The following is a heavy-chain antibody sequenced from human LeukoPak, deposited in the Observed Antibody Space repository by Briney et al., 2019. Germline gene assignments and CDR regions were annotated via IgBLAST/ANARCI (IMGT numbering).Heavy chain of an antibody. CDR1: GGSIGNFF. CDR2: IYENGRT. V-gene: IGHV4-59*01. CDR3: ARDWELGH. D-gene: IGHD1-26*01. Sequence: PSETLSLTCTVSGGSIGNFFWSWIRQSPGEGLEWIGFIYENGRTSYNPSLKSRVIISVDMSKNQFSLRLTSMTAADTAVYYCARDWELGHWGRGILVTVTS. J-gene: IGHJ4*02.